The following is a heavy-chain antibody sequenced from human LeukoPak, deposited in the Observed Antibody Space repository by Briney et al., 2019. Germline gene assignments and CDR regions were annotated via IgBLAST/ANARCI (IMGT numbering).Heavy chain of an antibody. Sequence: SETLSLTCAVYGGSFSGYYWSWIRQPPGKGLEWIGEINHSGSTNYNPSLKSRVTISVDTSKNQFSLKLSSVTAADTPVYYCARGQDIVVVPAASTLYYFDYWGQGTLVTVSS. CDR2: INHSGST. CDR1: GGSFSGYY. CDR3: ARGQDIVVVPAASTLYYFDY. D-gene: IGHD2-2*01. V-gene: IGHV4-34*01. J-gene: IGHJ4*02.